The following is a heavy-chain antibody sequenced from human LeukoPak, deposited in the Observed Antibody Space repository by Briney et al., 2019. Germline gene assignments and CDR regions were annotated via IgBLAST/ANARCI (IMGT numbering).Heavy chain of an antibody. Sequence: GASVKVSCKASGYTFTSYDINWVRQATGQGLEWMGWMNPNSGNTGYAQKFQGRVTMTRNTSISTAYMELSSLRSEDTAVYYCARHPRFDSSSWYPWFDPRGQGTLVTVSS. V-gene: IGHV1-8*01. D-gene: IGHD6-13*01. CDR1: GYTFTSYD. J-gene: IGHJ5*02. CDR3: ARHPRFDSSSWYPWFDP. CDR2: MNPNSGNT.